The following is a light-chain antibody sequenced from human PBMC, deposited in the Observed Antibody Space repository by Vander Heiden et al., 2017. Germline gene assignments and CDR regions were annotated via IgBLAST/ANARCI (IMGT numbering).Light chain of an antibody. J-gene: IGKJ2*01. Sequence: AIQLTQSPSSLSTSVGARVTITCRVSQGITSALAWYQQKPGKRPELLIYDATSLETGVPLRFSGSGSGTDFTLTISSLQPEDAATYFCQQFSIYPRTFGQGTKLEIK. CDR2: DAT. V-gene: IGKV1-13*02. CDR3: QQFSIYPRT. CDR1: QGITSA.